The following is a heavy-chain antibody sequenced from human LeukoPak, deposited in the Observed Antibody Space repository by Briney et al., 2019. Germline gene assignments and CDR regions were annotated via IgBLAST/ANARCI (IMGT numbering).Heavy chain of an antibody. D-gene: IGHD3-10*01. V-gene: IGHV3-23*01. CDR3: ANYYGSGSYYDY. CDR2: ISGSGGST. CDR1: GFTFSSYA. Sequence: PGGSLRLSCAASGFTFSSYAMSWVRQAPGKGLEWVSAISGSGGSTYYTDSVKGRFTISRDNSKNTLYLQMNSLSAEDTAVYYCANYYGSGSYYDYWGQGTLVTVSS. J-gene: IGHJ4*02.